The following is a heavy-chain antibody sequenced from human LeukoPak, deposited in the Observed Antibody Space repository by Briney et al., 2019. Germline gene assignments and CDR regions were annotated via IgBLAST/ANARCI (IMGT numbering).Heavy chain of an antibody. J-gene: IGHJ6*03. CDR3: ARGVVPAALREYYYYYYMDV. V-gene: IGHV1-8*03. CDR1: GYTFTSYD. D-gene: IGHD2-2*01. CDR2: MNPNSGNT. Sequence: GASVKVSCKASGYTFTSYDINWVRQATGQGLEWMGWMNPNSGNTGYAQKFQGRVTITRNTSISTAYMELSSLRSEDTAVYYCARGVVPAALREYYYYYYMDVWGKGTTVTVSS.